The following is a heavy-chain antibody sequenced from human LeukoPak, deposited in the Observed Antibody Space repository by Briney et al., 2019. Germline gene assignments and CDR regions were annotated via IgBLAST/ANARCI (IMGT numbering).Heavy chain of an antibody. J-gene: IGHJ4*02. Sequence: EASVKVSCKASGYTFTNYAMNWVRQAPGQGLEWMGWINTNTGNPTYAQAFTGRLVFSLDTSVSTAYLQISSLKADDTAVYYCARGDPRDYWGQGTLVTVSS. CDR3: ARGDPRDY. CDR2: INTNTGNP. V-gene: IGHV7-4-1*02. CDR1: GYTFTNYA.